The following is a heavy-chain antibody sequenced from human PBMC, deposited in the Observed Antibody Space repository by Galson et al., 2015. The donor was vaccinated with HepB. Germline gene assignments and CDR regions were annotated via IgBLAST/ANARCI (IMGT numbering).Heavy chain of an antibody. CDR1: GFTFSSYW. D-gene: IGHD5-18*01. V-gene: IGHV3-7*03. J-gene: IGHJ6*02. CDR3: ARDVSSYGFSYYYYYGMDV. CDR2: IKQDGSEK. Sequence: SLRLSCAASGFTFSSYWMSWVRQAPGKGLEWVANIKQDGSEKYYVDSVKGRFTISRDNAKNSLYLQMNSLRAEDTAVYYCARDVSSYGFSYYYYYGMDVWGQGTTVTVSS.